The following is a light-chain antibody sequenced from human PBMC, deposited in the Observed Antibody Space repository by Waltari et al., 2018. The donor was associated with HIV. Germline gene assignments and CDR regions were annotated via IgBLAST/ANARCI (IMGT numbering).Light chain of an antibody. J-gene: IGLJ2*01. CDR3: QSSDISGNYWV. V-gene: IGLV3-25*03. CDR1: TLPTQY. CDR2: KDR. Sequence: SYWLTQPPSVSVSPGQTATITCSADTLPTQYGYLYQQKPGHAPVMVIYKDRERPSGIPERFSGSSSATTATLTISGVQPEDEADYYCQSSDISGNYWVLGGGTKLTVL.